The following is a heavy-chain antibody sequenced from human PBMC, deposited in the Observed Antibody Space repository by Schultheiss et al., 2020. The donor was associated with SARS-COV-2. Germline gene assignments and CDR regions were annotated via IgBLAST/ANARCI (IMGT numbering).Heavy chain of an antibody. V-gene: IGHV4-34*01. Sequence: SQTLSLTCAVYGGSFSGYYWSWIRQPPGKGLEWIGEINHSGSTNYNPSLKSRVTISVDTSKNQFSLKLTSVTAADTAVYYCARADSSGYPDYWGQGTLVTVSS. CDR1: GGSFSGYY. J-gene: IGHJ4*02. CDR2: INHSGST. D-gene: IGHD3-22*01. CDR3: ARADSSGYPDY.